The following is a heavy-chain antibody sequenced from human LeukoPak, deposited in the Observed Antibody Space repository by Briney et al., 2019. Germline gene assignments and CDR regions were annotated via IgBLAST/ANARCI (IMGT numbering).Heavy chain of an antibody. Sequence: KPGGSLRLSCAASGFTFSSYSMNWVHQAPGKGLEWVSSISSSSSYIYYADSVKGRFTISRDNAKNPLYLQMNSLRAEDTAVYYCARGSQQLPPNNWFDPWGQGTLVTVSS. D-gene: IGHD6-13*01. V-gene: IGHV3-21*01. J-gene: IGHJ5*02. CDR3: ARGSQQLPPNNWFDP. CDR2: ISSSSSYI. CDR1: GFTFSSYS.